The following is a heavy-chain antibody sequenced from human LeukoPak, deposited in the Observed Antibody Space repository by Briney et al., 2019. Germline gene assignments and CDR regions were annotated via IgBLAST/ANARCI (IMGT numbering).Heavy chain of an antibody. CDR1: GFTLSDYY. V-gene: IGHV3-15*01. CDR3: TTGYSSFDY. Sequence: GGSLRLSCVGSGFTLSDYYMSWIRQAPGKGLEWVGRIKSKTDGGTTDYAAPVKGRFTISRDDSKNTLYLQMNSLKTEDTAVYYCTTGYSSFDYWGQGTLVTVSS. CDR2: IKSKTDGGTT. J-gene: IGHJ4*02. D-gene: IGHD6-13*01.